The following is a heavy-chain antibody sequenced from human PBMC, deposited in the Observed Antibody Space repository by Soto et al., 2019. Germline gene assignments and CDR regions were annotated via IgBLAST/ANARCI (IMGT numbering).Heavy chain of an antibody. Sequence: GGSLRLSCAASGFTFSSYWMSWVRQASGKGLEWVANIKQDGSEKYYVDSVKGRFTISRDNAKTSLYLQMNSLRAEDSAVYYFARALTASAFDIWGQGTMVTVSS. CDR2: IKQDGSEK. V-gene: IGHV3-7*01. J-gene: IGHJ3*02. CDR3: ARALTASAFDI. CDR1: GFTFSSYW.